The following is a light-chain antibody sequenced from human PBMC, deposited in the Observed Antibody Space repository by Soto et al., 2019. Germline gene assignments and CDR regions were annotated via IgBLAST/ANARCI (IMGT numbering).Light chain of an antibody. CDR2: GAS. J-gene: IGKJ3*01. CDR1: QSVSSSY. V-gene: IGKV3-20*01. Sequence: EIVVTQSPGTLSLSPGERATLSCRASQSVSSSYLAWYQQKPGQAPRLLIYGASNRATGIPDRFSGSGSGTDFTLTISRLEPEDFAVYYCQQYGTSPSTFGPGTKVDIK. CDR3: QQYGTSPST.